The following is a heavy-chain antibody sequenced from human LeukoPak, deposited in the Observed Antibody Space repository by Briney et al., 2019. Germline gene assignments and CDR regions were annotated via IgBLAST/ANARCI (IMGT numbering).Heavy chain of an antibody. J-gene: IGHJ3*02. Sequence: SETLSLTCTVSGGSISGSDYYWGWIRQPPGKGLEWIGTIYYSGTTYYNPSLKSRLAISVDTSKNQFSLNLSSVTAADTAVYYCGGGQQLVEAFDIWGQGTMVTVSS. CDR3: GGGQQLVEAFDI. CDR1: GGSISGSDYY. D-gene: IGHD6-13*01. CDR2: IYYSGTT. V-gene: IGHV4-39*01.